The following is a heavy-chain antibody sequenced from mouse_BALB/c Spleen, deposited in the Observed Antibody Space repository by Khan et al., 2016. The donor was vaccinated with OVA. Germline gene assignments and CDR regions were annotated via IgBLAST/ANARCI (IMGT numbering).Heavy chain of an antibody. D-gene: IGHD1-2*01. CDR3: ARTVITSCVDY. J-gene: IGHJ4*01. Sequence: QVQLKESGPGLVQPSQSLYITCTVSGFSLTSYGVHWVRQSPGKGLEWLGVIWSGGSTDYNAAFISRLSISKDNSKSKAFFKLNSLQATDTAIYXCARTVITSCVDYWGQGTSVTVSS. CDR2: IWSGGST. CDR1: GFSLTSYG. V-gene: IGHV2-2*02.